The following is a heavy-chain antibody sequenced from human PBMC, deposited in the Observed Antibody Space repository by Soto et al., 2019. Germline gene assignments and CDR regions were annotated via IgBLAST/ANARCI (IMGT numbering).Heavy chain of an antibody. CDR3: ARGVSAGVDY. V-gene: IGHV1-8*01. D-gene: IGHD1-26*01. CDR2: MQPSTGRT. J-gene: IGHJ4*02. CDR1: GYSFTSLD. Sequence: ASVNVSCKASGYSFTSLDINWVRQTAGQGLEWMGWMQPSTGRTGYAQKFQGRVTMTRDTSINTAYMELTTLTSDDTAFYYCARGVSAGVDYWGQGTLVTVSS.